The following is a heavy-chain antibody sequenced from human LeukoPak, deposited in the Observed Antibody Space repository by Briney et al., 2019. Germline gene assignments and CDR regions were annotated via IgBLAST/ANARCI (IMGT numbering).Heavy chain of an antibody. Sequence: PGGSLRLSCAASGFTFSSYALTWVRQAPGKGLEWVSAISGSGGDTYNADSVRGRFTISRDNSKNTLYLQMNSLRAEDTAVYYCARGMTVAANWFDSWGQGTLVTVSS. J-gene: IGHJ5*01. CDR2: ISGSGGDT. D-gene: IGHD6-19*01. V-gene: IGHV3-23*01. CDR1: GFTFSSYA. CDR3: ARGMTVAANWFDS.